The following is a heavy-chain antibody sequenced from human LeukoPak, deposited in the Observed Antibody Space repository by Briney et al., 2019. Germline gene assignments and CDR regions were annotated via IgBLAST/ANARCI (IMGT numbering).Heavy chain of an antibody. Sequence: PGGSLRLSCAASGFTFSRLAKHWVRQAPGKGLEWVAIIWDDGSETLYADSVRGRFTISRDNLKNMLYLQMCCLRTEDTAVYYCAITRTRGSYILTFWGQGSLVTVSS. CDR1: GFTFSRLA. D-gene: IGHD2-15*01. CDR2: IWDDGSET. J-gene: IGHJ4*02. CDR3: AITRTRGSYILTF. V-gene: IGHV3-33*01.